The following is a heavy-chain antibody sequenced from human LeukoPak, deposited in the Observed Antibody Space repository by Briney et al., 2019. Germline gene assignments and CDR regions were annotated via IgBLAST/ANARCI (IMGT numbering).Heavy chain of an antibody. CDR3: ARHPPLDDHGNDAFDI. CDR2: IEPSDSYT. CDR1: GYSFTSYW. J-gene: IGHJ3*02. D-gene: IGHD1-1*01. V-gene: IGHV5-10-1*01. Sequence: GESLRISCKGSGYSFTSYWISWVRQMPGKGLEWMGRIEPSDSYTNYSPSFQGHVTISADKSISTAYLQWSSLKASDTAMYYCARHPPLDDHGNDAFDIWGQGTMVTVSS.